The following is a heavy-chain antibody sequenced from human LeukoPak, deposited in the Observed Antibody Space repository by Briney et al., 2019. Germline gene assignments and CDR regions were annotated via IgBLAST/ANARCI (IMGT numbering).Heavy chain of an antibody. V-gene: IGHV3-66*01. Sequence: GGSLRLSCAASGFTVSSNYMSWVRQAPGKGLEWVSVIYSGGSTYYADSVKGRFTISRDNSKNTLYLQMNSLRAEDTAVYYCARDPGYGDDDLGDYYYYYGMDVWGQGTTVTVSS. CDR1: GFTVSSNY. CDR2: IYSGGST. CDR3: ARDPGYGDDDLGDYYYYYGMDV. J-gene: IGHJ6*02. D-gene: IGHD4-17*01.